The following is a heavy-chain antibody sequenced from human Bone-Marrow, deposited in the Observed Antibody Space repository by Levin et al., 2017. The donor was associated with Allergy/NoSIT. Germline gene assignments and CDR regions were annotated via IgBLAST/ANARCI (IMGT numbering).Heavy chain of an antibody. V-gene: IGHV3-15*01. J-gene: IGHJ4*02. CDR2: IKGKTDGWTT. CDR1: GFTFGNAW. Sequence: GESLKISCVASGFTFGNAWMNWVRQAPGKGLQWVGRIKGKTDGWTTDYAAPVKGRFTISRDDSKKTLYLQMNSLKTEDTAIYYCTTRSHWGQGTLVTVFS. CDR3: TTRSH.